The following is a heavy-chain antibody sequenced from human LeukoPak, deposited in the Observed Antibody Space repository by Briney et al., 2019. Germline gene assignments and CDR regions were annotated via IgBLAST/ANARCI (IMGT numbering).Heavy chain of an antibody. V-gene: IGHV3-21*04. Sequence: GGSLRLSCAASGFTFSSHSMNWVRQAPGRGLEWVSSISSSSTYISYADSVKGRFTISRDNAKNSLYLQMNSLRAEDTALYYCAKNGINYYGSGSYYNWFDPWGQGTLVTVSS. J-gene: IGHJ5*02. CDR1: GFTFSSHS. CDR3: AKNGINYYGSGSYYNWFDP. CDR2: ISSSSTYI. D-gene: IGHD3-10*01.